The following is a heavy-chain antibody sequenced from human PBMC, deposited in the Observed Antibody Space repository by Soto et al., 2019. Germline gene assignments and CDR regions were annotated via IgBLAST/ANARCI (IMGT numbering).Heavy chain of an antibody. CDR3: ARDYSSYGPFDY. D-gene: IGHD5-18*01. J-gene: IGHJ4*02. Sequence: PGGSLRLSCEASGFTFSSYSMNWVRQAPGKGLEWVSYISSISSTIYYADSVKGRFTISRDNAKNSLYLQMNSLRAEDTAVYYCARDYSSYGPFDYWGQGTLVTVSS. CDR2: ISSISSTI. V-gene: IGHV3-48*01. CDR1: GFTFSSYS.